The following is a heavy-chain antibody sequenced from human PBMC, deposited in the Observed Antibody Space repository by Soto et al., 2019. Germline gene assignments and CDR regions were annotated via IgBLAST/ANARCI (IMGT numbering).Heavy chain of an antibody. Sequence: QVQLEQSGAEVKKPGASVKVSCKTSGYTFTSYTLHWVRQAPGQGLEWMGWINAGNGREKYSQRFQDRVSLSTDKSATPPYMELRSPRSEDRAVYFWARGGGWVGEASFDSWGQGTQVTVSS. CDR2: INAGNGRE. V-gene: IGHV1-3*01. J-gene: IGHJ4*02. D-gene: IGHD3-10*01. CDR3: ARGGGWVGEASFDS. CDR1: GYTFTSYT.